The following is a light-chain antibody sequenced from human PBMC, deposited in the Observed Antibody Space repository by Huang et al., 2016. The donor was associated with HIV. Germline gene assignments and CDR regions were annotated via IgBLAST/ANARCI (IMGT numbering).Light chain of an antibody. J-gene: IGKJ1*01. CDR3: QQYGSSPQT. CDR2: GAS. CDR1: QSVSSSY. Sequence: EIVLTQSPGTLSLSPGERATLSCRASQSVSSSYLAWYQQKPGTAPRLLIYGASSRATGIPDRFSGSGSGTDFTLTISRLEPEYFAVYYCQQYGSSPQTFGQGTKVEIK. V-gene: IGKV3-20*01.